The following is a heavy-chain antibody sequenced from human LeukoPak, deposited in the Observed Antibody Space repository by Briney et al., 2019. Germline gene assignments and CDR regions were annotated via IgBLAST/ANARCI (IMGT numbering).Heavy chain of an antibody. J-gene: IGHJ4*02. Sequence: GGSLRLSCAASGFIFSPYAMSWVRQAPGKGLEWVAGIAGGDDRFYADSVKGRFSISRDNSKNTVDLQMNSLRAEDTAVYYCARDEGIVGATFYYWGQGTLVTVSS. CDR1: GFIFSPYA. D-gene: IGHD1-26*01. CDR3: ARDEGIVGATFYY. CDR2: IAGGDDR. V-gene: IGHV3-23*01.